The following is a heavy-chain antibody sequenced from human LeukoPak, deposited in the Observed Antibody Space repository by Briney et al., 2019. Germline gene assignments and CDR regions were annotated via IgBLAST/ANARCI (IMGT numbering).Heavy chain of an antibody. CDR2: MYLSGTT. Sequence: PSETLSLTYTVSGDSINSLDLWSWVRQPPGKGLEWIGEMYLSGTTHSNPSVKSRVTISIDKSKNQFFLNLSSVTAADTAVYYCAGLVGRYSSGLYYYYFDYWGQGTLVTVSS. D-gene: IGHD3-22*01. J-gene: IGHJ4*02. CDR1: GDSINSLDL. CDR3: AGLVGRYSSGLYYYYFDY. V-gene: IGHV4-4*02.